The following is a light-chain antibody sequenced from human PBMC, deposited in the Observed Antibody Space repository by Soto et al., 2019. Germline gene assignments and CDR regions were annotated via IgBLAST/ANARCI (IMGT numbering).Light chain of an antibody. CDR1: SSDVGGYNY. J-gene: IGLJ2*01. V-gene: IGLV2-8*01. Sequence: QSALTQRPSASGSPGQSVTFSCTGTSSDVGGYNYVSWYQHHPGKAPKLMIYEVNTRPSGVPDRFSGSKSGNTASLTVSGLQAEDEADYYCSSYAGGNNVVFGGGTKLTVL. CDR3: SSYAGGNNVV. CDR2: EVN.